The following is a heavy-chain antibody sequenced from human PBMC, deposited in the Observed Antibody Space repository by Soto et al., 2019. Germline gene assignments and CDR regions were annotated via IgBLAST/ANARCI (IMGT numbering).Heavy chain of an antibody. CDR1: GFTFSSYD. CDR2: IGTAGDT. CDR3: ARSPPGGYHYYYGMDV. V-gene: IGHV3-13*01. Sequence: EVQLVESGGGLVQPGGSLRLSCATSGFTFSSYDMHWVRQATGKGLDWVSAIGTAGDTYYPGSVKGRFTISRENAQNSLYLQMNSLRAVDTAVYYCARSPPGGYHYYYGMDVWGQGTTVTVSS. J-gene: IGHJ6*02. D-gene: IGHD3-22*01.